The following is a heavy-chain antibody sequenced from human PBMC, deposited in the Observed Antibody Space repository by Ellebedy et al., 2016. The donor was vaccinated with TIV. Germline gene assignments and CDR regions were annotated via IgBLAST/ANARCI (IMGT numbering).Heavy chain of an antibody. J-gene: IGHJ6*02. CDR2: ISQSGTT. V-gene: IGHV4-30-2*01. CDR3: DGYRKYYYNGIDV. D-gene: IGHD1-26*01. CDR1: GDSISSGTYS. Sequence: SETLSLTXAVSGDSISSGTYSWSWIRQPPGKGLEWIGYISQSGTTNSNPSLKSRVTILIDRSRNQFSLKLSSVTAADTAVYYCDGYRKYYYNGIDVWGQGTTVTVSS.